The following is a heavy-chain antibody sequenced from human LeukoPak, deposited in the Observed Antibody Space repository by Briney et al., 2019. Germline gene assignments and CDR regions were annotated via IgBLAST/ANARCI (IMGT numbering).Heavy chain of an antibody. CDR2: ISSSNNYI. Sequence: PGGSPRLSCAASDFTFSSYTMNWVRQAPGKGLEWVSSISSSNNYIHYADSVKGRFTISRDNAKNSLYLQMNSLRAEDTAIYYCARDYDSSGYFDYWGQGTLVTVSS. CDR3: ARDYDSSGYFDY. J-gene: IGHJ4*02. V-gene: IGHV3-21*01. CDR1: DFTFSSYT. D-gene: IGHD3-22*01.